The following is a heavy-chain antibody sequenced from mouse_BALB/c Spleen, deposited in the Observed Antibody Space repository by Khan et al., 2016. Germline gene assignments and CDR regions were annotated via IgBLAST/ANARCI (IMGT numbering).Heavy chain of an antibody. V-gene: IGHV1-87*01. Sequence: QVQLQQSGAELARPGASVKLSCKASGYTFTTYWMQWVKQRPGQGLEWIGAIYPGDGDTRYTQKFKGKATLTADKSSSTAYMQLSSLASEDSAVYYCARGTSYYYSDYWCQGTTLTVSS. CDR2: IYPGDGDT. CDR1: GYTFTTYW. J-gene: IGHJ2*01. D-gene: IGHD2-4*01. CDR3: ARGTSYYYSDY.